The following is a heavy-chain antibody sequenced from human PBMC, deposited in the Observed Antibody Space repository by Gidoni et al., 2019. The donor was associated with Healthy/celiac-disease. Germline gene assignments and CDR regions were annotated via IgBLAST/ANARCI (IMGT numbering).Heavy chain of an antibody. J-gene: IGHJ4*02. D-gene: IGHD3-10*01. CDR3: ATMVRGSERDY. V-gene: IGHV3-23*01. CDR1: GFTFSSYA. Sequence: VQLLESGGGLVQPGGSLRLSCAASGFTFSSYAMSWVRQAPGKGLGLVSAISGSGGSTYYADSVKGRFTISRDNSKNTLYLQMNSLRAEDTAVYYCATMVRGSERDYWGQGTLVTVSS. CDR2: ISGSGGST.